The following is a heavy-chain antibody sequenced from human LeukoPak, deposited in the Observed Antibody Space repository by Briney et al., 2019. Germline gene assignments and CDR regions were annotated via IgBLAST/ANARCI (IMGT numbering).Heavy chain of an antibody. CDR3: ARQGLPVTGTRSPIDY. Sequence: SQTLSLTCTVSAGSFSSYYWSWIRQPPGEGLELIGYMYDSGSTNYNPSLKSRVTISVDTSKNQFSLRLSSVTAADTAVYYCARQGLPVTGTRSPIDYWGQGTLVTVSS. CDR2: MYDSGST. J-gene: IGHJ4*02. D-gene: IGHD1-1*01. V-gene: IGHV4-59*08. CDR1: AGSFSSYY.